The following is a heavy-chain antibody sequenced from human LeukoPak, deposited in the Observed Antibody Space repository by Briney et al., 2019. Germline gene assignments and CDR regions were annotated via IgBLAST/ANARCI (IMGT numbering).Heavy chain of an antibody. CDR2: ISDSGGFI. V-gene: IGHV3-48*03. CDR3: ARGYYYYMDV. CDR1: GFTFSNYE. Sequence: GGSLRLSCATSGFTFSNYEMTWVRQAPGKGLEWISYISDSGGFIDYADSVRGRFTISRDNSRNTMYLQISTLRTEDTAVYYCARGYYYYMDVWGKGTTVTIS. J-gene: IGHJ6*03.